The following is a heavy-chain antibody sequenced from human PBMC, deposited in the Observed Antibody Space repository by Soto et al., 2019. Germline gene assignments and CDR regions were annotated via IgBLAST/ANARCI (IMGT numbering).Heavy chain of an antibody. CDR1: GGTFSSYA. J-gene: IGHJ6*02. V-gene: IGHV1-69*06. CDR2: IIPIFGTA. CDR3: AREGDYGGNVDLNYYYYGMDG. Sequence: ASVQVSCKASGGTFSSYAISWVRQAPGQGLEWMGGIIPIFGTANYAQKFQGRVTITADKSTSTAYMELSSLRSDDTAVYYCAREGDYGGNVDLNYYYYGMDGWGQGTTVTVYS. D-gene: IGHD4-17*01.